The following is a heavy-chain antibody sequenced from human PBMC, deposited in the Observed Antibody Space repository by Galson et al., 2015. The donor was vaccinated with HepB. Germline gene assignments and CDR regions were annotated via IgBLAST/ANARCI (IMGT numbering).Heavy chain of an antibody. CDR3: ARTAYSGSYYRLDY. CDR1: GFSLSTSGMC. D-gene: IGHD1-26*01. CDR2: IDWDDDK. V-gene: IGHV2-70*11. Sequence: PALVKPTQTLTLTCTFSGFSLSTSGMCVSWIRQPPGKALEWLARIDWDDDKYYSTSLKTRLTISKDTSKNQVVLTMTNMDPVDTATYYCARTAYSGSYYRLDYWGQGTLVTVSS. J-gene: IGHJ4*02.